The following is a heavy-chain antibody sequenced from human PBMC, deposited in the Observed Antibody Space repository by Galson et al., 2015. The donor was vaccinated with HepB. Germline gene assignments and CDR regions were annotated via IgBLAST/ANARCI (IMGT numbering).Heavy chain of an antibody. CDR3: TTMAVPYYYDSSDGY. Sequence: SLRLSCAASGFTFSNAWMSWVRQAPGKGLEWVGRIKSKTDGGTTDYAAPVKGRFTISRDDSKNTLYLQMNSLKTEDTAVYYCTTMAVPYYYDSSDGYWGQGTLVTVSS. CDR2: IKSKTDGGTT. V-gene: IGHV3-15*01. J-gene: IGHJ4*02. CDR1: GFTFSNAW. D-gene: IGHD3-22*01.